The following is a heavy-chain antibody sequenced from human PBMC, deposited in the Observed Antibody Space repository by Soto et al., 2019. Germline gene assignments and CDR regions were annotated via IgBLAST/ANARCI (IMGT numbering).Heavy chain of an antibody. J-gene: IGHJ4*02. V-gene: IGHV3-9*01. Sequence: EVQLVESGGGLVQPGRSLRLSCAASGFTFDDYAMHWVRQAPGKGLEWVSGISWNSGSIGYADSVKGRFTISSDNAKNSLYLQMNSLRAEDTALYYCAKSLGSYFDYWGQGTLVTVSS. D-gene: IGHD3-16*01. CDR1: GFTFDDYA. CDR3: AKSLGSYFDY. CDR2: ISWNSGSI.